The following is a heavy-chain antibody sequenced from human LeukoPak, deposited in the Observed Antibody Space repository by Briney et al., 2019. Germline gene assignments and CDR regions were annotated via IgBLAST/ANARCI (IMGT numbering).Heavy chain of an antibody. D-gene: IGHD3-22*01. CDR2: MYLSGTT. CDR3: AGLVGRYSSGLYYYYFDY. V-gene: IGHV4-4*02. J-gene: IGHJ4*02. Sequence: SGTLSLTCTVSGDSINSLDLWSWVRQPPGKGLEWIGEMYLSGTTHSNPSVKSRVTITIDKSKNQFFLNLSSVTAADTAVYYCAGLVGRYSSGLYYYYFDYWGQGTLVTVSS. CDR1: GDSINSLDL.